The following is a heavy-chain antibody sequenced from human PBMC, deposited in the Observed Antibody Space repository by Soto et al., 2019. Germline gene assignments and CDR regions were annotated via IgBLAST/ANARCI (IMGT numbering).Heavy chain of an antibody. CDR3: ARGPGAVGGGIMFDGLHHPAMDA. Sequence: QVQLVQSGAEVKKPGASVRVSCKASGYTLSRHAMNWVRQATGQGRAWMGSMIPISGLTTYAEKFQGRVTMTRETSISTTYLELSNLRWEDTAVYFRARGPGAVGGGIMFDGLHHPAMDAWGQGTTVIVFS. CDR1: GYTLSRHA. J-gene: IGHJ6*02. V-gene: IGHV1-8*01. D-gene: IGHD3-10*02. CDR2: MIPISGLT.